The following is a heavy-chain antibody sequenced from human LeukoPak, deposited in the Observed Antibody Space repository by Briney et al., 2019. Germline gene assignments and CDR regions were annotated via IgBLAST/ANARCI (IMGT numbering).Heavy chain of an antibody. Sequence: GGSLRLSCAASEFTFSSHSMNWVRQAPGKGLEWVSSISSSSYIYYADSVKGRFTISRDNAKNSLYLQMNSLRAEDTAVYFCARGREGYSYTFDYWGQGTLVTVSS. J-gene: IGHJ4*02. CDR3: ARGREGYSYTFDY. V-gene: IGHV3-21*01. D-gene: IGHD5-18*01. CDR2: ISSSSYI. CDR1: EFTFSSHS.